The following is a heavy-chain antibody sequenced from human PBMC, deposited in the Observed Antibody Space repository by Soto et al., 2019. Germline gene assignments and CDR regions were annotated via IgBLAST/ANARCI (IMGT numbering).Heavy chain of an antibody. D-gene: IGHD2-15*01. J-gene: IGHJ3*01. Sequence: EVQLVESGGGLVMPGGSLRLSCAASGFTFASYHMSWVRQAPGKGLDWVSSINPSSSHIYYSDSVRGRFTISRDDSKNSLHLDMNSLRIEDVAIYYCVRGYCGGGGCYLRRDAFDVWGQGTAVTVSS. CDR1: GFTFASYH. CDR3: VRGYCGGGGCYLRRDAFDV. V-gene: IGHV3-21*02. CDR2: INPSSSHI.